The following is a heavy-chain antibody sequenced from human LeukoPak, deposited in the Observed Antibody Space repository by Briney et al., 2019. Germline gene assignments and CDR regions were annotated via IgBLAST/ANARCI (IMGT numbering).Heavy chain of an antibody. Sequence: GGPLRLSCAGSGFTFSGYERNGRRQAPGEGLVGVSYIRSSGSTIYYADSVKGRFTISRDNAKNSLYLQMNSLRAEDTAVYYCARVKYSSSSPHFDYWGQGTLVTVSS. CDR1: GFTFSGYE. CDR2: IRSSGSTI. CDR3: ARVKYSSSSPHFDY. V-gene: IGHV3-48*03. D-gene: IGHD6-13*01. J-gene: IGHJ4*02.